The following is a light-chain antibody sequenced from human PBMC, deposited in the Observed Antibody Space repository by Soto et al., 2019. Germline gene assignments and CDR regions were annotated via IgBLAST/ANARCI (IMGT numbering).Light chain of an antibody. V-gene: IGKV3-20*01. CDR2: AAS. J-gene: IGKJ3*01. Sequence: EIVLTQSPGTLSLSPGERATLSCRASQSVSSNYLAWYQQKPGQAPRFLIYAASSRATGIPDRFSGSGSVTDFTLTISRLEPEDSAVYYCQQYCSSPFTFGPGTKVDIK. CDR3: QQYCSSPFT. CDR1: QSVSSNY.